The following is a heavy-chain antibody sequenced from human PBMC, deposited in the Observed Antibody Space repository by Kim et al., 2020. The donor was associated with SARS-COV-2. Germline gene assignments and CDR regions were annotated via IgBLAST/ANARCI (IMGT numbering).Heavy chain of an antibody. J-gene: IGHJ4*02. CDR3: ARGPSGSYDILTGYYTTGFV. D-gene: IGHD3-9*01. V-gene: IGHV7-4-1*02. CDR1: GYTFTSYA. Sequence: ASVKVSCKASGYTFTSYAMNWVRQAPGQGLEWMGWINTNTGNPTYAQGFTGRFVFSLDTSVSTAYLQISSLKAEDTAVYYCARGPSGSYDILTGYYTTGFVWGQGTLVTVSS. CDR2: INTNTGNP.